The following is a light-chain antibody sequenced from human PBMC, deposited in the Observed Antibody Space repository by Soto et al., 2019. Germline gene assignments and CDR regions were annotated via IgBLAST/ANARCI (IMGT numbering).Light chain of an antibody. CDR1: SSDVGGYTY. J-gene: IGLJ1*01. CDR3: TSYTSNSTPYV. Sequence: QSALTQPASVSGSPGQSITISCAGTSSDVGGYTYVSWYQQHPGKAPKLMIYDVSNRPSGVSNRFSGSKSGNTASLTISALQADDEADYYCTSYTSNSTPYVFGGGTKVTVL. CDR2: DVS. V-gene: IGLV2-14*01.